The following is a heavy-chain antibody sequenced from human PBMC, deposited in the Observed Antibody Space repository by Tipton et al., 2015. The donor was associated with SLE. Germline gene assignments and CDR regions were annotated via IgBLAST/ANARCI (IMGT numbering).Heavy chain of an antibody. CDR1: GGSFSGYY. Sequence: LSLTCAVYGGSFSGYYWSWIRQPPGKGLEWVANIKQDGSEKYYVDSVKGRFTISRDNSKNTLYLQMNSLRAEDTAVYYCAKVAAAGSYWGQGTLVTVSS. D-gene: IGHD6-13*01. CDR3: AKVAAAGSY. CDR2: IKQDGSEK. V-gene: IGHV3-7*01. J-gene: IGHJ4*02.